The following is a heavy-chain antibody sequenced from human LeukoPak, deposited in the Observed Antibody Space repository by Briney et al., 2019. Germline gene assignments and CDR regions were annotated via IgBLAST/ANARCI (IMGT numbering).Heavy chain of an antibody. Sequence: SQTLSLTCTLAADSISIYYWGWIRHPPGEGLEWIGYIYYTGSTTYNPSLKSRLTISIDTSKSRLSLNLISLTAADTAVYYCARGRGDSRGTSFDSWGQGTLVTVSS. V-gene: IGHV4-59*01. J-gene: IGHJ4*02. CDR3: ARGRGDSRGTSFDS. D-gene: IGHD3-22*01. CDR1: ADSISIYY. CDR2: IYYTGST.